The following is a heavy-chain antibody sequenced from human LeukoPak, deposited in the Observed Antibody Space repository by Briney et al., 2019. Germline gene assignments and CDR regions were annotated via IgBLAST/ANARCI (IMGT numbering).Heavy chain of an antibody. V-gene: IGHV3-33*08. J-gene: IGHJ4*02. CDR3: ARDRLGGYFDY. CDR1: GFTFSSYG. Sequence: PGGSLRLSCAASGFTFSSYGMHWVRQAPGKGLEWVAVIWYDGSNKYYADSVKGRFTISRDNSKNTLYLQMNSLRAEDTAVYYCARDRLGGYFDYWGQGTLVTVSS. D-gene: IGHD3-16*01. CDR2: IWYDGSNK.